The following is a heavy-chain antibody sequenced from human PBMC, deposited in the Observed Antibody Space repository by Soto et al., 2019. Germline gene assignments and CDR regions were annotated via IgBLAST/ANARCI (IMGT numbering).Heavy chain of an antibody. Sequence: PGGSLRLSCAASGFTFSNAWMSWVRRAPGKGLEWVGRIKSKTDGGTTDYAAPVKGRFTISRDDSKNTLYLQMNSLKTEDTAVYYCTTTLLEWLSNSYYYYYYGMDVWGQGTTVTVSS. CDR3: TTTLLEWLSNSYYYYYYGMDV. CDR1: GFTFSNAW. J-gene: IGHJ6*02. D-gene: IGHD3-3*01. V-gene: IGHV3-15*01. CDR2: IKSKTDGGTT.